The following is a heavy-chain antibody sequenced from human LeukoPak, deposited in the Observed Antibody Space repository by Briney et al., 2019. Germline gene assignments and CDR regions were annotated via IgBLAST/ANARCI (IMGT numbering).Heavy chain of an antibody. CDR3: ARVRGLGVITPYLDS. CDR1: GGSISSGGYS. Sequence: SETLSLTCAVSGGSISSGGYSWSWIRQPPGKGLEWIGYIYHSGSTYYNPSLKSRVTISVDRSKNQFSLKLTSVTAADTAVYYCARVRGLGVITPYLDSWGQGTLVTVSS. CDR2: IYHSGST. J-gene: IGHJ4*02. V-gene: IGHV4-30-2*01. D-gene: IGHD3-16*02.